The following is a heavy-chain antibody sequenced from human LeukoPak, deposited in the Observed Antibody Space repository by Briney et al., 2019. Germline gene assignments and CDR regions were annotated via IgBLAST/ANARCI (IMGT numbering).Heavy chain of an antibody. V-gene: IGHV3-9*01. D-gene: IGHD3-9*01. Sequence: GRSLRLSCAASGFTFDDYATHWVRQAPGKGLEWVSGISWNSGSIGYADSVKGRFTISRDNAKNSLYLQMNSLRAEDTALYYCAKDLHYDILTGYFPNWGQGTLVTVSS. CDR3: AKDLHYDILTGYFPN. J-gene: IGHJ4*02. CDR1: GFTFDDYA. CDR2: ISWNSGSI.